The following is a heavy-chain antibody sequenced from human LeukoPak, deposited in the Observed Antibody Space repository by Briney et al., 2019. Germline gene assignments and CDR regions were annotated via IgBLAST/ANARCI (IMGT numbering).Heavy chain of an antibody. CDR2: INPSGGST. V-gene: IGHV1-46*01. Sequence: ASVKVSCKASGYTFTSYGISWVRQAPGQGLEWMGIINPSGGSTSYAQKFQGRVTMTRDMSTSTVYMELSSLRSEDTAVYYCARDNGPSYYYDSSGYYGAFDIWGQGTMVTVSS. CDR3: ARDNGPSYYYDSSGYYGAFDI. CDR1: GYTFTSYG. J-gene: IGHJ3*02. D-gene: IGHD3-22*01.